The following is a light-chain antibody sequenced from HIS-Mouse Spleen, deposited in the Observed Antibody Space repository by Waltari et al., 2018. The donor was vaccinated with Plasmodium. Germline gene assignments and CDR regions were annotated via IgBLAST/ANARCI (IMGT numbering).Light chain of an antibody. V-gene: IGLV3-10*01. CDR3: YSTDSSGNHRV. Sequence: SYELTQPPSVSVSPGQTARITCSGDALPKKYAYWYQQKSGQAPVLVIYEDSKRPSVSTERFSGSSSGTMATLTISGAQVEDEADYYCYSTDSSGNHRVFGGGTKLTVL. J-gene: IGLJ3*02. CDR1: ALPKKY. CDR2: EDS.